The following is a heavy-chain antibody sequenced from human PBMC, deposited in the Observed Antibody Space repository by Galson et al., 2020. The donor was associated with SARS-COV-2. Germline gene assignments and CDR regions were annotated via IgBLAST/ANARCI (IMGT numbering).Heavy chain of an antibody. Sequence: SETLSLTCTVSGGSISSGGYYWSWIRQHPGKGLEWIGYIYYSGSTYYNPSLKSRVTISVDTSKNQFSLKLSSVTAADTAVYYCARGGVGSGTALSYYYYGMDVWGQGTTVTVSS. CDR3: ARGGVGSGTALSYYYYGMDV. CDR2: IYYSGST. CDR1: GGSISSGGYY. D-gene: IGHD3-10*01. V-gene: IGHV4-31*03. J-gene: IGHJ6*02.